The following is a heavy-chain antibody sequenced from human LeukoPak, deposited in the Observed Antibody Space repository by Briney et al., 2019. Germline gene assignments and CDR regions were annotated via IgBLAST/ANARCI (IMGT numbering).Heavy chain of an antibody. CDR3: ARRAERGYSYFWFDP. Sequence: SETLSLTCTVSGGSISSYYWSWIRQPPGKGLEWIGYIYYSGSTNYNPSLKSRGTISVDTSKNQFSLKLSSVTAADTAVYYCARRAERGYSYFWFDPWGQGTLVTVSS. V-gene: IGHV4-59*01. CDR1: GGSISSYY. CDR2: IYYSGST. J-gene: IGHJ5*02. D-gene: IGHD5-18*01.